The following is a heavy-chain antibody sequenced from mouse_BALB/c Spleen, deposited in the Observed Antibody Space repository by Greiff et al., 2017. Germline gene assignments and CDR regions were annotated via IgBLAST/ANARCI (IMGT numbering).Heavy chain of an antibody. CDR3: ARGYYGSNYFDY. CDR1: GYSFTGYF. V-gene: IGHV1-20*02. D-gene: IGHD1-1*01. J-gene: IGHJ2*01. CDR2: INPYNGDT. Sequence: EVQLQQSGPELVKPGASVKISCKASGYSFTGYFMNWVMQSHGKSLEWIGRINPYNGDTFYNQKFKGKATLTVDKSSSTAHMELRSLASEDSAVYYCARGYYGSNYFDYWGQGTTLTVSS.